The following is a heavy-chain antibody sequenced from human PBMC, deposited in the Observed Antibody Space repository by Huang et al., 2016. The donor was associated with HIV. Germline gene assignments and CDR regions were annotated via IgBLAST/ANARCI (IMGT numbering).Heavy chain of an antibody. V-gene: IGHV1-18*01. CDR3: ARDVPGSSWEFDY. CDR1: GYTFTRYG. J-gene: IGHJ4*02. CDR2: ISAYKGNT. D-gene: IGHD6-13*01. Sequence: QVQLVQSGAEVKKPGASVKVSCKASGYTFTRYGISWVRQAPGQGLEWRGGISAYKGNTNYAQKFQGRVTRTTDTSTSTAYMELRSLISDDTVVYYCARDVPGSSWEFDYWGQGTLVTVSP.